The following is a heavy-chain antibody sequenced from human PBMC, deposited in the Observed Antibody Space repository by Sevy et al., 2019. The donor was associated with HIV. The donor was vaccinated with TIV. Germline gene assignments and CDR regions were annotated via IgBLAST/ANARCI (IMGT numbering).Heavy chain of an antibody. V-gene: IGHV1-24*01. CDR3: ETVELRYYSGSSQYQRDWFDP. Sequence: ASVKVSCKVSGYTLTKLSMHWVRQAPGKGLEWMGYFDPQDDEALYSKKFQGRLTMTMDTSTDTAYMELSSLPSEDTAMYYCETVELRYYSGSSQYQRDWFDPWGQGTLVTVSS. CDR1: GYTLTKLS. CDR2: FDPQDDEA. J-gene: IGHJ5*02. D-gene: IGHD2-15*01.